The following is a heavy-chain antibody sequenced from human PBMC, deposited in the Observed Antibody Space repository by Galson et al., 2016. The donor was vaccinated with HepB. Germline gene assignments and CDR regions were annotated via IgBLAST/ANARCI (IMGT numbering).Heavy chain of an antibody. D-gene: IGHD2-15*01. V-gene: IGHV3-23*01. J-gene: IGHJ4*02. CDR3: AKGTLGQCSGSICYPFDC. CDR2: ISGNGIGT. CDR1: GFTFSHAW. Sequence: SLRLSCAASGFTFSHAWMSWVRQAPGKGLECVATISGNGIGTAYAGSVKGRFTISRDNSKNTVCLQMNSLRAEDTAVYYFAKGTLGQCSGSICYPFDCWGQGTLVTVSS.